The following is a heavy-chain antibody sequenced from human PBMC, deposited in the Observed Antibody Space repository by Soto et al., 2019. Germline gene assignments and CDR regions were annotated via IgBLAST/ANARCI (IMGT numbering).Heavy chain of an antibody. CDR2: ISYDGSNK. V-gene: IGHV3-30*18. Sequence: QVPLVESGGGVVQPGRSLRLSCAASGFTFSSYGMHWVRQAPGKGLEWVAVISYDGSNKYYADSVKGRFTISRDNSKNTLYLQMNSLRAEDTAVYYCAKLGPEAGLGGMDVWGQGTTVTVSS. J-gene: IGHJ6*02. D-gene: IGHD5-12*01. CDR3: AKLGPEAGLGGMDV. CDR1: GFTFSSYG.